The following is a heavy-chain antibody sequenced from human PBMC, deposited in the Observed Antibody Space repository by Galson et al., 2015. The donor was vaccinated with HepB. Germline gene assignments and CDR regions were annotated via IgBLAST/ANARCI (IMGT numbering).Heavy chain of an antibody. V-gene: IGHV3-30-3*01. D-gene: IGHD3-10*01. J-gene: IGHJ4*02. CDR2: ISSDGNKK. Sequence: SLRLSCAVSGFTFSNYAMHWVRQAPGKGLEWVAVISSDGNKKYYADYVKGRFTISRDNSKNTLFLQMHSLRTEDTAVYHCARAFYYSGSGTYLTNFDYWGQGTLVTVSS. CDR1: GFTFSNYA. CDR3: ARAFYYSGSGTYLTNFDY.